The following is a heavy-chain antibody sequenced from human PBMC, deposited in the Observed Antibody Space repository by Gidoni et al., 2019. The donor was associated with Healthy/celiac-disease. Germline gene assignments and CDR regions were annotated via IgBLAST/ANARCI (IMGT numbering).Heavy chain of an antibody. Sequence: QVQLVESGGGVVQPGRSLRLSCAASGFTFSSSGMHWVRQAPGKGLEWVAVISYDGSNKYYADSVKGRFTISRDNSKNTLYLQMNSLRAEDTAVYYCAKDVRAIITPRTPGEGFDPWGQGTLVTVSS. J-gene: IGHJ5*02. D-gene: IGHD3-10*01. CDR1: GFTFSSSG. V-gene: IGHV3-30*18. CDR2: ISYDGSNK. CDR3: AKDVRAIITPRTPGEGFDP.